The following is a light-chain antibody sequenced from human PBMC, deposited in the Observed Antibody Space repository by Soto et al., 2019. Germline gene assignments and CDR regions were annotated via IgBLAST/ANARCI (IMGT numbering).Light chain of an antibody. CDR3: QQYDSLPRT. J-gene: IGKJ2*01. CDR2: DAS. CDR1: QDISNS. V-gene: IGKV1-33*01. Sequence: DIQMTQSPSSLSASVGDRVTITCQASQDISNSLNWYQQKPGKAPKLLIYDASNLETGVPSRFSGIGSRTDFTFTISSLQPEDIVTYYCQQYDSLPRTFGQGTKLEIK.